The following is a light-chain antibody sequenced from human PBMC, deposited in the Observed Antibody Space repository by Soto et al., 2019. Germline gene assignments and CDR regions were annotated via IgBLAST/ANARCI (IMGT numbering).Light chain of an antibody. CDR3: QQYTNAHGIT. CDR1: QGVCNKY. V-gene: IGKV3-20*01. Sequence: ALTQSPGTLSLPPGERATLSCRASQGVCNKYLAWYKQRPGQAPSLLIYAASSRATGVPDRFSGSGSGTDFTLTISRLEPEECAVYYCQQYTNAHGITFGQGTRLEIK. J-gene: IGKJ5*01. CDR2: AAS.